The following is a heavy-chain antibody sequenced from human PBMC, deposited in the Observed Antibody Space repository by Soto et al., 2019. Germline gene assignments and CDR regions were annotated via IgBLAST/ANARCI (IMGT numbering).Heavy chain of an antibody. Sequence: ASVKVSCKVSGYTLTELSMHWVRQAPGKGLEWMGGFDPEDGETIYAQKFQGRVTMTEDTSTDTAYMELSSLRSEDTAVYYCAAYHCSGGNCYSGGPYDTVNWGQGTLVTVSS. D-gene: IGHD2-15*01. CDR2: FDPEDGET. V-gene: IGHV1-24*01. CDR3: AAYHCSGGNCYSGGPYDTVN. J-gene: IGHJ4*02. CDR1: GYTLTELS.